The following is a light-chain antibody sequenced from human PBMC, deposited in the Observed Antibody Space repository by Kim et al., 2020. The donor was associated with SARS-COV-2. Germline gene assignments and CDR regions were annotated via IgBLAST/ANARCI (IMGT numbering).Light chain of an antibody. V-gene: IGKV3-20*01. CDR2: GAS. Sequence: EIVLTQSPGTLSLSPGERATLSCRASQSVSSSYLAWYQQKPGQAPRLVIYGASSRATGIPDRFSGSGSGTDFTLTISRLEPEDFAVYYCQQYGGSSWTFGQGTKVDIK. CDR1: QSVSSSY. J-gene: IGKJ1*01. CDR3: QQYGGSSWT.